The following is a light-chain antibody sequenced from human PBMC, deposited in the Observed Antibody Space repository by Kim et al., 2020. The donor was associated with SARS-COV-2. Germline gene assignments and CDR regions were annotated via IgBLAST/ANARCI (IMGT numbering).Light chain of an antibody. V-gene: IGLV3-1*01. Sequence: PGHTATISCSGNALLTKYTAWYQQKAGQSPVLVIYRDNERPSGIPERFSGSNSGDTATLTISDTQPIDEADYYCQAWDSDAAHVVFGAGTQLTVL. CDR2: RDN. J-gene: IGLJ2*01. CDR3: QAWDSDAAHVV. CDR1: ALLTKY.